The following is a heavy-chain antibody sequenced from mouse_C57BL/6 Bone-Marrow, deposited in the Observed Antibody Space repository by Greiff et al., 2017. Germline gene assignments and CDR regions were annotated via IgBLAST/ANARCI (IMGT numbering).Heavy chain of an antibody. CDR2: IYPGSGST. Sequence: QVQLQQPGAELVKPGASVKMSCKASGYTFTSYWITWVKQRPGQGLEWIGDIYPGSGSTNYNEKFKSKATLTVDTSSSTAYMQLSSLTSEDSAVYYCARGTTVVATDYWGQGTTLSVSS. CDR1: GYTFTSYW. J-gene: IGHJ2*01. CDR3: ARGTTVVATDY. D-gene: IGHD1-1*01. V-gene: IGHV1-55*01.